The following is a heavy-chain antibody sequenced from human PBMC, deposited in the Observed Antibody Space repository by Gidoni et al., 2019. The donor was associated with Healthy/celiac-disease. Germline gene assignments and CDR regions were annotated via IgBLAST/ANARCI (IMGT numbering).Heavy chain of an antibody. CDR3: AGGLGYCSGGSCYSGGGYYYYGMDV. V-gene: IGHV1-69*01. Sequence: QVQLVQSGAEVKKPGSSVKVSCKASGGTFSSYAISWVRQAPGQGLEWMGGIIPIFGTANYAQKFQGRVTITADESTRTAYMELSSLRSEDTAVYYCAGGLGYCSGGSCYSGGGYYYYGMDVWGQGTTVTVSS. J-gene: IGHJ6*02. CDR2: IIPIFGTA. D-gene: IGHD2-15*01. CDR1: GGTFSSYA.